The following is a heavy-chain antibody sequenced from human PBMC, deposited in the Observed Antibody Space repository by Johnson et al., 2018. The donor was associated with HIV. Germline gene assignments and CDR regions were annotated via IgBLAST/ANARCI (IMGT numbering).Heavy chain of an antibody. J-gene: IGHJ3*02. CDR2: IWPDGSNR. D-gene: IGHD1-7*01. V-gene: IGHV3-33*08. CDR3: ARGGFITGTKDAFDI. CDR1: RFTFSDAW. Sequence: QVQLVESGGGLVKPGGSLRLSCAASRFTFSDAWMSWVRQAPGKGLEWVALIWPDGSNRYYADSVKGRFTISRDNSKNTLYLQMNSLRAEDTAVYYCARGGFITGTKDAFDIWGQGTMVTVSS.